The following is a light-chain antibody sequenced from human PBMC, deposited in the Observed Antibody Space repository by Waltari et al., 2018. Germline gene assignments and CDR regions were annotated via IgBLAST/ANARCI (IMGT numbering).Light chain of an antibody. V-gene: IGLV6-57*04. J-gene: IGLJ3*02. CDR1: SGSIASKY. Sequence: NLMLTQPHSVSESPGKTVTISCTRSSGSIASKYVQRYQQRPGSAPTIVIYENNNRPSGVPDRFSGSTDSSSNSASLTISGLQTEDEADYYCQSYDSNIWVFGGGTKLTVL. CDR2: ENN. CDR3: QSYDSNIWV.